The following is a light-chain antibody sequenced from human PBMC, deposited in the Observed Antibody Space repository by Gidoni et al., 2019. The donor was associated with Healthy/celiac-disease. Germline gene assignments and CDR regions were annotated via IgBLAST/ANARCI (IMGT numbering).Light chain of an antibody. CDR2: AAS. V-gene: IGKV1-39*01. CDR3: QQRYSTPPLT. J-gene: IGKJ2*01. CDR1: QSISSY. Sequence: DIQMTQSPSSLSASVGDRVTITCRASQSISSYLNWYQQKPGKAPKLLIYAASSLQSGVPSRFSCSGSGTDFTLTISSRQPEDFATYYCQQRYSTPPLTFXQXTKLEIK.